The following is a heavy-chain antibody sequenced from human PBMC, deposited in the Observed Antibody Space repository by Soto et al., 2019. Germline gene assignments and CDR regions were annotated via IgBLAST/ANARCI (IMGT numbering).Heavy chain of an antibody. CDR1: GCTFSSYW. J-gene: IGHJ6*03. V-gene: IGHV3-7*01. Sequence: GGSLRLSCAASGCTFSSYWMSWVRQAPGKGLEWVANIKQDGSEKYYVDSVKGRFTISRDNAKNSLYLQMNSLRAEDTAVYYCAKDAVPAAMSYYYYYYMDVWGKGTTVTVSS. CDR3: AKDAVPAAMSYYYYYYMDV. CDR2: IKQDGSEK. D-gene: IGHD2-2*01.